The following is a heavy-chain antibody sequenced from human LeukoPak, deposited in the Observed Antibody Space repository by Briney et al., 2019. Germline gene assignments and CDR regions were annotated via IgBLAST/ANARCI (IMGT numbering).Heavy chain of an antibody. J-gene: IGHJ4*02. CDR3: ARTDSSGYYGDY. V-gene: IGHV4-31*03. Sequence: SETLSLTCTVSGGSISSGSYYWSWIRQRPGKGLEWIGYIYTSGSTYYNLSLKSRLTISVDTSKNQFSLKLSSVTAADTAVYFCARTDSSGYYGDYWGQGTLVTVSS. CDR2: IYTSGST. CDR1: GGSISSGSYY. D-gene: IGHD3-22*01.